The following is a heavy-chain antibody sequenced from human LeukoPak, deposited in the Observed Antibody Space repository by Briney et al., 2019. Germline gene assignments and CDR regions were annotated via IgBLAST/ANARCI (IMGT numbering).Heavy chain of an antibody. D-gene: IGHD6-13*01. CDR2: INPNSGGT. CDR3: ARGKLAAPGRTGYNWFDP. CDR1: GYTFTGDY. Sequence: ASVKVSCKASGYTFTGDYIHWVRQAPGQGLEWMGWINPNSGGTNYAQKFQGRVTMSRDTSITTAYMELSGLRSDDTAIYYCARGKLAAPGRTGYNWFDPWGQGTLVTVSS. J-gene: IGHJ5*02. V-gene: IGHV1-2*02.